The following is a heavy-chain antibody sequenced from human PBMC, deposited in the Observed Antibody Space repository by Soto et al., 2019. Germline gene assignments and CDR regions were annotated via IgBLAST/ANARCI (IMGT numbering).Heavy chain of an antibody. CDR3: ARGAATKIVVVMYDALEI. V-gene: IGHV1-46*01. D-gene: IGHD3-22*01. CDR2: INPSGGST. Sequence: GASVKVSCKASGYTFTSYYMYWVRQAPGQGLEWMGIINPSGGSTSYAQKFQGRVTMTRDTSTSTVYMELSSLRSEDTAVYYCARGAATKIVVVMYDALEIWGQGTMVTVSS. CDR1: GYTFTSYY. J-gene: IGHJ3*02.